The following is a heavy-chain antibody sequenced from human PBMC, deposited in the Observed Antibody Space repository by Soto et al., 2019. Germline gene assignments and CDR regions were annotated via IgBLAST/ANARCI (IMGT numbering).Heavy chain of an antibody. D-gene: IGHD3-10*01. CDR1: GFTFSSYE. V-gene: IGHV3-48*03. Sequence: GGSLRLSCAASGFTFSSYEMNWVRQAPGKGLEWVSYISSSGSTIYYADSVKGRFTISRDNAKNSLYLQMNSLRAEDTAVYYCARVPFDNGSGGWYYGMDVWGQGTTVTVSS. J-gene: IGHJ6*02. CDR2: ISSSGSTI. CDR3: ARVPFDNGSGGWYYGMDV.